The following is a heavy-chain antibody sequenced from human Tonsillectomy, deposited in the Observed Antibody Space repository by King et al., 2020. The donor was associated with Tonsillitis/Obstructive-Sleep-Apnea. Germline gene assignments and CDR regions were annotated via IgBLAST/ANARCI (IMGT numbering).Heavy chain of an antibody. CDR1: GFTFSSYW. V-gene: IGHV3-7*04. CDR3: ARDPHAFDM. J-gene: IGHJ3*02. Sequence: QLVQSGGGLVQPGGSLRLSCAASGFTFSSYWMSWVRQAPGKGLEWVANIKQDGSEKYYVDSVKGRFTISRDNAKNSLFLQMSSLGADDTAVYYCARDPHAFDMWGHGTMVTVSS. CDR2: IKQDGSEK.